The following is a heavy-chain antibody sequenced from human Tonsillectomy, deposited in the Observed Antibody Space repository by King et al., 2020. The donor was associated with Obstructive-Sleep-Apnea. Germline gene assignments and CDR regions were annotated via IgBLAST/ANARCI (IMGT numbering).Heavy chain of an antibody. CDR3: ARRSRNSSAYYSDYYDMDV. Sequence: VQLVESGAEVKKPGESLRISCKVAGYSFTNYWINWVRQMPGKGLEWMGRIDPSDSYTKYSPSFQGLVTISADRSINTAYLHWSSLKASDTAMYYCARRSRNSSAYYSDYYDMDVWGQGTPVTVSS. V-gene: IGHV5-10-1*03. CDR1: GYSFTNYW. CDR2: IDPSDSYT. D-gene: IGHD6-6*01. J-gene: IGHJ6*02.